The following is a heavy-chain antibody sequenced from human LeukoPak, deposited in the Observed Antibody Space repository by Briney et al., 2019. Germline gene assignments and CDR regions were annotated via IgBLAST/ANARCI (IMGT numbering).Heavy chain of an antibody. CDR1: GGSISSGSYY. Sequence: SQTLSLTCTVSGGSISSGSYYWSWIRQPAGKGLEWIGRIYTSGSTNYNPSLKSRVTISVDTSKNQFSLKLSSVTAADTAVHYCARIPYYDFWSGQSIWGQGTMVTVSS. V-gene: IGHV4-61*02. CDR2: IYTSGST. CDR3: ARIPYYDFWSGQSI. J-gene: IGHJ3*02. D-gene: IGHD3-3*01.